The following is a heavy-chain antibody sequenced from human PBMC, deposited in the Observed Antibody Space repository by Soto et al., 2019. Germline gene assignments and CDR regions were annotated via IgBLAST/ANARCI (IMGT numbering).Heavy chain of an antibody. V-gene: IGHV1-69*13. Sequence: VKVSCKASGGTFSSYAISWVRQAPGQGLEWMGGIIPIFGTANYAQKFQGRVTITADESTSTAYMELSSLRSEDTAVYYCALPYTTMVRGSSISGVGLYGMDVWGQGTTVTVSS. CDR3: ALPYTTMVRGSSISGVGLYGMDV. J-gene: IGHJ6*02. CDR1: GGTFSSYA. D-gene: IGHD3-10*01. CDR2: IIPIFGTA.